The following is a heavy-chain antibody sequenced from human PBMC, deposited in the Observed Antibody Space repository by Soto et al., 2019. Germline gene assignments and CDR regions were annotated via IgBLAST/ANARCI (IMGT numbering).Heavy chain of an antibody. D-gene: IGHD3-22*01. Sequence: GGSLRLSCAASGFTFSSYAMSWVRQAPGKGLEWVSAISGSGGSTYYADSVKGRFTISRDNSKNTLYLQMNSLRAEDTAVYYCAKVARGITMIVVVSQFDYWGQGTLVTVSS. J-gene: IGHJ4*02. CDR2: ISGSGGST. CDR3: AKVARGITMIVVVSQFDY. V-gene: IGHV3-23*01. CDR1: GFTFSSYA.